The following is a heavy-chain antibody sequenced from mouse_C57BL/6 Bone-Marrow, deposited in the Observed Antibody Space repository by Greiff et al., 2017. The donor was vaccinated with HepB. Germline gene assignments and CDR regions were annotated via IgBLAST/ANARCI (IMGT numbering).Heavy chain of an antibody. CDR3: ARKGDYYGSSYWYFDV. Sequence: EVKLMESGGGLVQPGGSLKLSCAASGFTFSEYGMAWVRQAPRKGPEWVAFISNLAYSIYYADTVTGRFTISRENAKNTLYLEMSSLRSEDTAMYYCARKGDYYGSSYWYFDVWGTGTTVTVSS. J-gene: IGHJ1*03. D-gene: IGHD1-1*01. CDR1: GFTFSEYG. CDR2: ISNLAYSI. V-gene: IGHV5-15*01.